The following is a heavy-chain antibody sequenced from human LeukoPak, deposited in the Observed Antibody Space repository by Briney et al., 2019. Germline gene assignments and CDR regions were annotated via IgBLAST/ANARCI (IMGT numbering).Heavy chain of an antibody. V-gene: IGHV3-21*01. J-gene: IGHJ4*02. D-gene: IGHD3-10*01. CDR3: ARDSGSGRPYYFDS. Sequence: GGSLTLSCAASRFPFSSYTMNWVRRAPGKGREWVSSISSRSSYIYYADSVKGRFTISRDNAKNSLYLQMNSLRAEDTAVYYCARDSGSGRPYYFDSWGQGTLVTVSS. CDR2: ISSRSSYI. CDR1: RFPFSSYT.